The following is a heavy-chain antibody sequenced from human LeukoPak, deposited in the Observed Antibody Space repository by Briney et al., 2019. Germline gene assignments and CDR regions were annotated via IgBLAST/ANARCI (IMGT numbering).Heavy chain of an antibody. CDR2: VKSKVDGGTM. CDR3: ARARKQWLAFDY. CDR1: GFTFNAAW. V-gene: IGHV3-15*07. Sequence: PGGSLRLSCAASGFTFNAAWMIWVRQAPGKGLEWVGRVKSKVDGGTMDYAAPVKGRFTISRDDSKNMLYLQMSSLKTEDTAVYYCARARKQWLAFDYWGQGTLVTVSS. J-gene: IGHJ4*02. D-gene: IGHD6-19*01.